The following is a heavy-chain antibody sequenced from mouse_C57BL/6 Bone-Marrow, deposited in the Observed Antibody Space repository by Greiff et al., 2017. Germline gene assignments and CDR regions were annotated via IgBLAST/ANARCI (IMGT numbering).Heavy chain of an antibody. Sequence: QVQLQQPGAELVKPGASVKMSCKASGYTFTSYWITWVKQRPGQGLEWIGDIYPGSGSTNYNEKFKSKATLTVDTSSSTAYMQLSSLTSEDSAVYYCVVIYYYGSSRYYAMDYWGQGTSVTVSS. CDR1: GYTFTSYW. V-gene: IGHV1-55*01. CDR2: IYPGSGST. CDR3: VVIYYYGSSRYYAMDY. J-gene: IGHJ4*01. D-gene: IGHD1-1*01.